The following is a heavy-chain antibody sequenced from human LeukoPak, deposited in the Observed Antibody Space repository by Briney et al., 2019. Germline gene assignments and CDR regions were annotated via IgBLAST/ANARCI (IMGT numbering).Heavy chain of an antibody. CDR3: ARDFGSGDQIFDY. CDR1: GGTFSSYA. D-gene: IGHD3-10*01. V-gene: IGHV1-69*13. Sequence: ASVKVSCKASGGTFSSYAISWVRQAPGQGLEWMGGIIPIFGTANYAQKFQGRVTITADESTSTAYVELSSLRSEDTAVYYCARDFGSGDQIFDYWGQGTLVTVSS. J-gene: IGHJ4*02. CDR2: IIPIFGTA.